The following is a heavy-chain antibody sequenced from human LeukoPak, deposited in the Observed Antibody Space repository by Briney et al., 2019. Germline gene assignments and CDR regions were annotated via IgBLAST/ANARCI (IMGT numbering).Heavy chain of an antibody. J-gene: IGHJ4*02. CDR3: ARYYYDSSGYYYEPYYFDY. CDR2: ISSSSSYI. Sequence: GGSLRLSCAASGFTFSSYSMHWVRQAPGKGLEWVSSISSSSSYIYYADSVKGRFTISRDNAKNSLYLQMNSLRAEDTAVYYCARYYYDSSGYYYEPYYFDYWGQGTLVTVSS. CDR1: GFTFSSYS. V-gene: IGHV3-21*01. D-gene: IGHD3-22*01.